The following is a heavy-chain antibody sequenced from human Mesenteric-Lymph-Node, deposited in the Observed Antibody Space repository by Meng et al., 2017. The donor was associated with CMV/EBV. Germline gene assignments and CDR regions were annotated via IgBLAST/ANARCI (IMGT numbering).Heavy chain of an antibody. J-gene: IGHJ4*02. D-gene: IGHD1-26*01. CDR3: AQKIVGATWGFDY. CDR1: GGSISSSNW. Sequence: AVSGGSISSSNWWSWVRQPPGKGLEWIGEIYHSGSTNYNPSLKSRVTISVDKSKNQFSLKLSSVTAADTAVYYCAQKIVGATWGFDYWGQGTLVTSPQ. V-gene: IGHV4-4*02. CDR2: IYHSGST.